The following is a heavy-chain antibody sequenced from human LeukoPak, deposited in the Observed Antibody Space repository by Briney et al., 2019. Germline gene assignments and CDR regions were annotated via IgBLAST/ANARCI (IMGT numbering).Heavy chain of an antibody. Sequence: GGSLRLSCAASGFTFSDYYMSWIRQAPGKGLEWVSYISSSGSTIYYADSVKGRFTISRDNAKNSLYLQMNSLRAEDTAVYYCARDAYYDILTGPYYYYMDVWGKGTTVTVSS. V-gene: IGHV3-11*04. J-gene: IGHJ6*03. D-gene: IGHD3-9*01. CDR2: ISSSGSTI. CDR1: GFTFSDYY. CDR3: ARDAYYDILTGPYYYYMDV.